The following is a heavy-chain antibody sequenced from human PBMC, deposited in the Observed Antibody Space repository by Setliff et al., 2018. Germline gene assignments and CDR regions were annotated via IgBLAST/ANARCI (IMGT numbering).Heavy chain of an antibody. J-gene: IGHJ5*02. CDR2: IIPILGTA. CDR1: GGTFINYG. D-gene: IGHD4-4*01. V-gene: IGHV1-69*06. Sequence: SVKVSCKVSGGTFINYGINWVRQAPGQGLEWMGRIIPILGTANYAQKFQGRVTITADKSTSTAYLELSSLRSEDTAVYYCARGSYRTSNWFDPWGQGTLVTVSS. CDR3: ARGSYRTSNWFDP.